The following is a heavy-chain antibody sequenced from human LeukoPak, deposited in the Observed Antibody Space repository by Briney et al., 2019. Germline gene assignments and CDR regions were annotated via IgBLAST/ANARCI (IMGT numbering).Heavy chain of an antibody. J-gene: IGHJ4*02. CDR2: INAGNGNT. Sequence: GASVKVSCKASGYTFTSYAMHWVRQAPGQRLEWMGWINAGNGNTKYSQKFQGRVTITRDTSASTAYMELSSLRSEDTAVYYCAREVRSYGRERYFLGFDCWGQGTLVTVSS. V-gene: IGHV1-3*01. CDR1: GYTFTSYA. D-gene: IGHD5-18*01. CDR3: AREVRSYGRERYFLGFDC.